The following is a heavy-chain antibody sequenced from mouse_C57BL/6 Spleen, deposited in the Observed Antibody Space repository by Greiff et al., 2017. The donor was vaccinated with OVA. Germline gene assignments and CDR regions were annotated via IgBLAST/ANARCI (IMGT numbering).Heavy chain of an antibody. J-gene: IGHJ2*01. Sequence: VQLQQPGAELVMPGASVKLSCKASGYTFTSYWMHWVKQRPGQGLEWIGEIDPSDSYTNYNQKFKGKSTLTVDKSSSTAYMQLSSLTSEDSAVYYCARRGLITTVVGDYFDYWGQGTTLTVSS. CDR2: IDPSDSYT. D-gene: IGHD1-1*01. V-gene: IGHV1-69*01. CDR1: GYTFTSYW. CDR3: ARRGLITTVVGDYFDY.